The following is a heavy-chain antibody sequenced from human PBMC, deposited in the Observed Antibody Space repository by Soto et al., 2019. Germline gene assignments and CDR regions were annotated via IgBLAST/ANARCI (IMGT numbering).Heavy chain of an antibody. D-gene: IGHD2-2*01. V-gene: IGHV3-74*02. CDR2: ISTDGSTT. J-gene: IGHJ5*01. CDR3: ARPYCSSTSCYNRFDS. Sequence: EVQLVETGGGLIQPGGSLRLSCAASGFTVSSNYMSWVRQAPGKGLEWVSRISTDGSTTSYADSVKGRFTISRDNAKNTLYLHMNSLRAEDTAVYYCARPYCSSTSCYNRFDSWGQGTLVTVSS. CDR1: GFTVSSNY.